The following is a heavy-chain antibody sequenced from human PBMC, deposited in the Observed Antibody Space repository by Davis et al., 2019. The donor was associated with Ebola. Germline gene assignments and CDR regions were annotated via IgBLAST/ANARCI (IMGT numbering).Heavy chain of an antibody. Sequence: SETLSLTCAVSGGSISSGGYSWSWIRQPPGKGLEWIGYIYHSGSTYYNPSLKSRVTISVDRSKNQFSLKLSSVTAADTAVYYCARASYGDYGKIYDYWGQGTLVTVSS. CDR1: GGSISSGGYS. CDR3: ARASYGDYGKIYDY. CDR2: IYHSGST. V-gene: IGHV4-30-2*01. D-gene: IGHD4-17*01. J-gene: IGHJ4*02.